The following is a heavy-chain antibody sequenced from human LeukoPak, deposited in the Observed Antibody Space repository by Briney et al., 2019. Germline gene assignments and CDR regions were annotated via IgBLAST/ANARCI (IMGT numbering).Heavy chain of an antibody. CDR3: ARDKATVVTPYAFDI. CDR1: GFTFSDYY. D-gene: IGHD4-23*01. V-gene: IGHV3-11*01. Sequence: GGSLRLSCAASGFTFSDYYMSWIRQAPGKGLEWVSYISSSGSTIYYADSVKGRFTISRDNAKNSLYLQMNSLRAEDTAVYYCARDKATVVTPYAFDIWGQGTMVTVSS. J-gene: IGHJ3*02. CDR2: ISSSGSTI.